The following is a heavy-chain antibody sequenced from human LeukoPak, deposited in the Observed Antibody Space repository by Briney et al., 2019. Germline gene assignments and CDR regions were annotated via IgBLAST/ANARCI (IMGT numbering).Heavy chain of an antibody. CDR2: IYYSGST. Sequence: SETLSLTCTVSGGTISSSSYYWGWIRQPPGKGLEWIGSIYYSGSTYYNPSLNSRVTISVDTSKNQFSLKLSSVTAADTAVYYCASSYYYDSSGYYVWFDPWGQGTLVTVSS. CDR1: GGTISSSSYY. CDR3: ASSYYYDSSGYYVWFDP. J-gene: IGHJ5*02. D-gene: IGHD3-22*01. V-gene: IGHV4-39*01.